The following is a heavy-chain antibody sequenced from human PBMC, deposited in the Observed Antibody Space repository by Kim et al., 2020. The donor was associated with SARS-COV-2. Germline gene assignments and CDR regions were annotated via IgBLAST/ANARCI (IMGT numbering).Heavy chain of an antibody. D-gene: IGHD3-10*01. CDR3: ARDGRRDASGSF. CDR2: IKHDGSEK. J-gene: IGHJ2*01. CDR1: GFTFDNYW. V-gene: IGHV3-7*01. Sequence: GGSLRLSCAASGFTFDNYWMTWVRQAPGKGLEWVANIKHDGSEKYYVDSMKGRFTISRDNAKNSLYLQMNSTRVEDTAVYYCARDGRRDASGSFWGRGTLVTVSS.